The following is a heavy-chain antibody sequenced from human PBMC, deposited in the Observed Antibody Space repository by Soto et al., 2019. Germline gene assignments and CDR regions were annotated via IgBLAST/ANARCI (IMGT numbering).Heavy chain of an antibody. V-gene: IGHV3-21*01. CDR2: ISSSSSSI. CDR1: RFTFSSYS. D-gene: IGHD6-13*01. Sequence: SCKASRFTFSSYSMNWVRQAPGKGLEWVSSISSSSSSIYYAGSVEGRFTISRDNAKNSLYLQMNSVRSEDTAVYYCASTVSRFIAAAGTTNSYYGMDVWGQGTTVTVSS. J-gene: IGHJ6*02. CDR3: ASTVSRFIAAAGTTNSYYGMDV.